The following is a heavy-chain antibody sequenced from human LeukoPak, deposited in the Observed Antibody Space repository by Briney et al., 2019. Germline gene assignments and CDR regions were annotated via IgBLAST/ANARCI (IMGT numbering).Heavy chain of an antibody. V-gene: IGHV4-4*07. J-gene: IGHJ5*02. Sequence: PSETLSLTCTVSGGSISSYYWSWIRQPAGKGLEWIGRIDTRGSTNYNPSLKSRVTMSVDTSKNQFSLKLSSVTAADTAVYYCARVWCSSTRCYPYRHWWFDPWGQGTLVTVSS. CDR3: ARVWCSSTRCYPYRHWWFDP. CDR2: IDTRGST. D-gene: IGHD2-2*01. CDR1: GGSISSYY.